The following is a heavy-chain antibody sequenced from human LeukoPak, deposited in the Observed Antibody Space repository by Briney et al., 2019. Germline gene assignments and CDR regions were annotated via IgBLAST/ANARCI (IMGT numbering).Heavy chain of an antibody. J-gene: IGHJ4*02. D-gene: IGHD6-19*01. CDR2: ISGSGGST. CDR1: GFTFSSYA. V-gene: IGHV3-23*01. CDR3: ARGTGIAVAASGY. Sequence: PGGSLRLSCAASGFTFSSYAMSWVRQAPGKGLEWVSAISGSGGSTYYADSVKGRFTISRDNAKNSLYLQMNSLRAEDTALYYCARGTGIAVAASGYWGQGTLVTVSS.